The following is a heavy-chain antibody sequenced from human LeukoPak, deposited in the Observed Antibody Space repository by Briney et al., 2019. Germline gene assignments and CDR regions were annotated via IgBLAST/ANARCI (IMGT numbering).Heavy chain of an antibody. CDR1: VFTFSSFS. V-gene: IGHV3-21*01. J-gene: IGHJ4*02. CDR3: ARGGYDFWSGYYN. Sequence: GGSLRLSCAVSVFTFSSFSMNWVRQAPGKGLEWVSSISSSSSYIYYADSVKGRFTISRDNAKNSLYLQMNSLRAEDTAVYYCARGGYDFWSGYYNWGQGTLVTVSS. CDR2: ISSSSSYI. D-gene: IGHD3-3*01.